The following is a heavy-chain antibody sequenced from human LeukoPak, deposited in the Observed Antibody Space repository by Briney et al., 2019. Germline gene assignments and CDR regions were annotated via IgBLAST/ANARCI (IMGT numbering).Heavy chain of an antibody. D-gene: IGHD5-24*01. Sequence: SETLSLTCTVSGGSISSGGYYWSWIRQHPGKGLEWIGYIYYSGSTYYNPSLKSRVTISVDTSKNQFSLKLSSVAAADTAVYYCARDKFSNTKRDGSYYFGYWGQGTLVTVSS. CDR1: GGSISSGGYY. CDR2: IYYSGST. V-gene: IGHV4-31*03. J-gene: IGHJ4*02. CDR3: ARDKFSNTKRDGSYYFGY.